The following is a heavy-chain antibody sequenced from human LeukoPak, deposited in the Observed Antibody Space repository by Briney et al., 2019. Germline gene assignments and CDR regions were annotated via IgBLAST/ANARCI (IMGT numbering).Heavy chain of an antibody. CDR1: GFTVTSNY. CDR3: ARGSYYYDSSGYYHAPTF. J-gene: IGHJ4*02. CDR2: IFSGGNT. Sequence: GGSLRLSCAASGFTVTSNYMSWVRQAPGKGLEWVSVIFSGGNTYYADSVKGRFTISRDNSKNTLYLQMNSLRAEDTAVYYCARGSYYYDSSGYYHAPTFWGQGTLVTVSS. D-gene: IGHD3-22*01. V-gene: IGHV3-53*01.